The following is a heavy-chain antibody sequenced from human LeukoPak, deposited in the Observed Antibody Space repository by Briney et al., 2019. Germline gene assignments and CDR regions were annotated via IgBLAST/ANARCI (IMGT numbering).Heavy chain of an antibody. D-gene: IGHD2-21*01. J-gene: IGHJ6*02. Sequence: GESLKISCQGFEYNFANYWIAWVRQMPGKGLEWMVVIWPDDSTTKYSPPFQGQVTISADQSINTAYLHWSSLEASDTAMYYCARLCCGRARCVKSQFYSGLDVWGQGTTVTVSS. V-gene: IGHV5-51*01. CDR1: EYNFANYW. CDR2: IWPDDSTT. CDR3: ARLCCGRARCVKSQFYSGLDV.